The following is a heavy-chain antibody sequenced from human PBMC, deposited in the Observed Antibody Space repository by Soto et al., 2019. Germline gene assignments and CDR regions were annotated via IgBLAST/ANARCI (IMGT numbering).Heavy chain of an antibody. CDR1: GFTFSSYA. CDR3: AKAWMIMVRGVPLDT. Sequence: EVQLLESGGGLVQPGGSLRLSCAASGFTFSSYAMSWVRQAPGKGLEWVSGISSSGGSTYYADSVKGRFAISRDNSKHPWNRQRTTLRPAARAVIYWAKAWMIMVRGVPLDTWGQEPWSPSPQ. J-gene: IGHJ5*01. CDR2: ISSSGGST. D-gene: IGHD3-10*01. V-gene: IGHV3-23*01.